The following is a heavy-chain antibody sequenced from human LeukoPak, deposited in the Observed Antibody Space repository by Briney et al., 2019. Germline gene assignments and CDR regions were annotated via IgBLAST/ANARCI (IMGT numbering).Heavy chain of an antibody. Sequence: ASVTVSCTASGYTFTGYYMHWVRQAPGQGLEGMGWINPNSGGTNYAQKFQGRVTMTRDTSISTAYMELRRLRCDETAVYYCGRDRGSSNSNWFDPWGQGTLVTVPS. V-gene: IGHV1-2*02. CDR1: GYTFTGYY. D-gene: IGHD6-13*01. CDR3: GRDRGSSNSNWFDP. CDR2: INPNSGGT. J-gene: IGHJ5*02.